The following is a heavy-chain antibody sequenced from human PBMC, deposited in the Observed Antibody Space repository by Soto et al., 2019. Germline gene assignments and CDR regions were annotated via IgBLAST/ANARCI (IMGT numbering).Heavy chain of an antibody. V-gene: IGHV3-9*03. CDR3: AKDRRPKTCLYGLDV. Sequence: EVQLVESGGGLVQPGRSLRLSCAASGFTFDDYAMHWVRQVPGKGLEWVSGISWNSGSLGYADSVKGRFTISRDNAKKSLLLDMFSLRAEDMALYYCAKDRRPKTCLYGLDVWGQGTTVTVSS. CDR2: ISWNSGSL. CDR1: GFTFDDYA. J-gene: IGHJ6*02.